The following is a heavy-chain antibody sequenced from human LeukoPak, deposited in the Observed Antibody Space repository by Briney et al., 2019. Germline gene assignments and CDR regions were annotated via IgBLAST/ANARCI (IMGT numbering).Heavy chain of an antibody. D-gene: IGHD2-15*01. J-gene: IGHJ4*02. CDR1: GGSISSSSYY. Sequence: SETLSLTCTVSGGSISSSSYYWGWIRQPPGKGLEWIGSIYYSGSTYYNPSLKSRVTMSVDTSKNQFSVKLSSVTAADTAVYYCARGNYIVAVVAADYWGQGTLVTVSS. CDR3: ARGNYIVAVVAADY. V-gene: IGHV4-39*07. CDR2: IYYSGST.